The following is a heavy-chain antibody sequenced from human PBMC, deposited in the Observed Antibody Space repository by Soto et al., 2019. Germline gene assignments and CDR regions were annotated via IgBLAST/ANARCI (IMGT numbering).Heavy chain of an antibody. J-gene: IGHJ6*02. CDR1: GFTFSSYG. Sequence: GGSLRLSCAASGFTFSSYGMHWVRQAPGKGLEWVAVIWYDGSNKYYADSVKGRFTISRDNSKNTLYPQMNSLRAEDTAVYYCAREPQPYYDFWRGYYYYGMDVWGQGTTVTVSS. CDR2: IWYDGSNK. D-gene: IGHD3-3*01. CDR3: AREPQPYYDFWRGYYYYGMDV. V-gene: IGHV3-33*01.